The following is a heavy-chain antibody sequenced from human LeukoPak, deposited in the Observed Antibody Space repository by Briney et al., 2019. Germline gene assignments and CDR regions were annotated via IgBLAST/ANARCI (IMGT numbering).Heavy chain of an antibody. V-gene: IGHV4-4*07. CDR1: GGSISSYY. D-gene: IGHD2-2*02. J-gene: IGHJ4*02. CDR3: ARDQPGGYCSSTSCYTAVSSFDY. CDR2: IYTSGST. Sequence: PSETLSLTCTVSGGSISSYYWSWIRQPAGKGLEWIGRIYTSGSTNYNPSLKSRVTMSVDTSKNQFSLKLSSVTAADTAVYYCARDQPGGYCSSTSCYTAVSSFDYWGQGTLVTVSS.